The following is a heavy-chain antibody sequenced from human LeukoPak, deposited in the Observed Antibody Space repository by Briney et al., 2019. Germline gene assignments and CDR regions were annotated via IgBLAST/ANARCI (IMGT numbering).Heavy chain of an antibody. J-gene: IGHJ1*01. CDR2: IKSDGKT. Sequence: GGSLRLSCAASGFSFSSYWMHWVRQAPGKGLVWVSRIKSDGKTNYADSVEGRFTISRDNAKNTVSLQMNSLRAEDTGVYYCARAPSEIGGYYPEYFRHWGQGTLVTVSS. D-gene: IGHD3-22*01. V-gene: IGHV3-74*01. CDR3: ARAPSEIGGYYPEYFRH. CDR1: GFSFSSYW.